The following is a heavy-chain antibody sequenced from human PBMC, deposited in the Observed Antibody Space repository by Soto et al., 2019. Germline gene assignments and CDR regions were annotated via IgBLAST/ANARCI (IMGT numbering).Heavy chain of an antibody. CDR1: GFSLSTSGVN. D-gene: IGHD1-26*01. J-gene: IGHJ5*02. CDR3: AHRPGASYSERLDA. Sequence: QITLKESGPTLVKPTQTLTLTCTFSGFSLSTSGVNVGWIRQPPGKALEWLALIYWDDDKLYSPSLKSRLTIAKDTSTNQVVFAFTNMDPGDTATYYFAHRPGASYSERLDAWGQGTLVNGSS. V-gene: IGHV2-5*02. CDR2: IYWDDDK.